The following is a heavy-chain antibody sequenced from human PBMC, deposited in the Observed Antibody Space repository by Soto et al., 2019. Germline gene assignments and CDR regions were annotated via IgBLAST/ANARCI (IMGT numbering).Heavy chain of an antibody. J-gene: IGHJ6*02. CDR1: GFIFRNVW. V-gene: IGHV3-15*07. CDR3: GGDDAHPYYDMDV. D-gene: IGHD2-21*02. Sequence: EAQLVESGGGLVQPGGSLRLSCATSGFIFRNVWMHWVRQAPGKGLEWVGRIKREADGGTTDYAAPVKGRFSISRDDSKSILYLQMNSLETEDTAVYFCGGDDAHPYYDMDVWGQGTTVTVSS. CDR2: IKREADGGTT.